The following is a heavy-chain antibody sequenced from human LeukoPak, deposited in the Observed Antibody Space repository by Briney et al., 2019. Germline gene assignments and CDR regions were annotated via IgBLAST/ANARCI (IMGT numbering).Heavy chain of an antibody. D-gene: IGHD5-12*01. V-gene: IGHV4-34*01. CDR2: INHSGST. J-gene: IGHJ5*02. Sequence: SETLSLTCTVYGGSFSGYYWSWIRQSPGKGLEWIGEINHSGSTNFNPSLKSRVTISVDTSKNQFSLKLSSVAAADTAVYYCARDLVAKWRNWFDPWGQGTLVTVSS. CDR3: ARDLVAKWRNWFDP. CDR1: GGSFSGYY.